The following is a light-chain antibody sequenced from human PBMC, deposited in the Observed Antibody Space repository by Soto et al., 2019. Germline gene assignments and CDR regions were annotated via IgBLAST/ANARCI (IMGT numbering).Light chain of an antibody. CDR1: SSDVGSYNL. J-gene: IGLJ2*01. Sequence: QPVLTQPASVSGSPGQSITISCTGTSSDVGSYNLVSWYQQHAGKAPKLMIYEGSKRPSGVSNRFSGSKSGNTASLTISGLQAEDEADYYCCSYAGSSTPVLFGGGTQLTVL. CDR2: EGS. V-gene: IGLV2-23*01. CDR3: CSYAGSSTPVL.